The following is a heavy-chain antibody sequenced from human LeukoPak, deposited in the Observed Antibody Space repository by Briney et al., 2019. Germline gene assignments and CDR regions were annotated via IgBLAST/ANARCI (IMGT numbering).Heavy chain of an antibody. D-gene: IGHD3-3*01. V-gene: IGHV1-69*05. CDR1: GGTFSSYA. J-gene: IGHJ6*03. CDR2: IIPIFGTA. CDR3: ARGPIFGVVGAYYYYMDV. Sequence: ASVNVSCKASGGTFSSYAISWVRQAPGQGLEWMGRIIPIFGTANYAQKVQGRVTITTDESTSTAYMELSSLRSEDTAVYHCARGPIFGVVGAYYYYMDVWGKGTTVTVSS.